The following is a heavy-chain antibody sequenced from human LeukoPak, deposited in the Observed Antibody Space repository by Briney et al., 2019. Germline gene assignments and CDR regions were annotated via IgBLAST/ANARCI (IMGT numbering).Heavy chain of an antibody. V-gene: IGHV4-30-4*01. CDR3: ARVSAAADAVDY. CDR2: IYYSGST. D-gene: IGHD6-13*01. J-gene: IGHJ4*02. Sequence: PSETLSLTCTVSGGSISSGDYYWSWIRQPPGTGLEWIGYIYYSGSTYYNPSLKSRVTISVDTSKSQFSLKLSSVTAADTAVYYCARVSAAADAVDYWGQGTLVTVSS. CDR1: GGSISSGDYY.